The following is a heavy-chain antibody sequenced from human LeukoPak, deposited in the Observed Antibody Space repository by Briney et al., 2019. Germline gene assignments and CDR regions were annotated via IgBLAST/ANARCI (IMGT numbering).Heavy chain of an antibody. CDR1: GFTFTNYR. D-gene: IGHD4-17*01. Sequence: GGSLRLSCAASGFTFTNYRMTWVRQAPGKGLDWVSSISSSTSFIYYADSVKGRFTISRDNAKNSLFLQMNSLRAEDTAVYYCARDQGGGYGEETARPFDYWGQGTLVTVSS. V-gene: IGHV3-21*01. J-gene: IGHJ4*02. CDR3: ARDQGGGYGEETARPFDY. CDR2: ISSSTSFI.